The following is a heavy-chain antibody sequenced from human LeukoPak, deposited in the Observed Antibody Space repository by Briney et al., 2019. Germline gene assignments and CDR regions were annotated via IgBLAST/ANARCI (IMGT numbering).Heavy chain of an antibody. CDR3: TRARYCISNSCYYYYMDV. Sequence: SQTLSLTCAISGDSVSSNSAAWDWIRQSPSRGLEWLGRTYYRSKWHIDYAVSVQSRITFNPDTSKNQFSLHLNSVTPEDTAVYYCTRARYCISNSCYYYYMDVWGKGTTVTVSS. CDR2: TYYRSKWHI. J-gene: IGHJ6*03. CDR1: GDSVSSNSAA. V-gene: IGHV6-1*01. D-gene: IGHD2-2*01.